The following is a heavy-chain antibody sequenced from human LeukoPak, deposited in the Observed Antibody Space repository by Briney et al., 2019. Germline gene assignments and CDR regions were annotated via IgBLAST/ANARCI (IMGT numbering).Heavy chain of an antibody. CDR3: TTDRKWCTYN. D-gene: IGHD2-15*01. J-gene: IGHJ4*02. V-gene: IGHV3-23*01. Sequence: GGSLRLSCAASGFTFSSYAMSWVRQAPGKGLEWVSGISGSGGRTSYADSVKGRFTISRDNPKNTLYLHMHNLQTEDTAVYYCTTDRKWCTYNWGQGTLVTVSS. CDR2: ISGSGGRT. CDR1: GFTFSSYA.